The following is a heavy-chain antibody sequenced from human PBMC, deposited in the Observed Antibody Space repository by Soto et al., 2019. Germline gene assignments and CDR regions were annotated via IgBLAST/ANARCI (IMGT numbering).Heavy chain of an antibody. CDR1: GFTFSSYA. CDR2: ISYDGSNK. V-gene: IGHV3-30-3*01. CDR3: ARDSTTTVKFQVNWFDP. J-gene: IGHJ5*02. Sequence: QVQLVESGGGVVQPGRSLRLSCAASGFTFSSYAMHWVRQAPGKGLEWVAVISYDGSNKYYADSVKGRFTISRDNSKNTLYLQMNSLRAEDTAVYYCARDSTTTVKFQVNWFDPWGQGTLVTVSS. D-gene: IGHD4-17*01.